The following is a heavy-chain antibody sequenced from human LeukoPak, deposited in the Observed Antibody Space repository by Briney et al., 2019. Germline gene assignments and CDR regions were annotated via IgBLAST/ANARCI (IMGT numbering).Heavy chain of an antibody. J-gene: IGHJ4*02. D-gene: IGHD5-24*01. Sequence: PGGSLRLSCAASGFTFSSYEMNWVRQAPGKGLEWVSSISSSSSYIYYADSVKGRFTISRDNAKNSLYLQMNSLRAEDTAVYYCARARDGYSYYFDYWGQGTLVTVSS. CDR1: GFTFSSYE. CDR3: ARARDGYSYYFDY. V-gene: IGHV3-21*01. CDR2: ISSSSSYI.